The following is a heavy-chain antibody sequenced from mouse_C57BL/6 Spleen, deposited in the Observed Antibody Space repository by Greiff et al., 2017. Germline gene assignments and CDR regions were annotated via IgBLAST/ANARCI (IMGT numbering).Heavy chain of an antibody. CDR3: ASLSNPYYAMDY. CDR2: ISSGSSTI. V-gene: IGHV5-17*01. CDR1: GFTFSDYG. Sequence: DVMLVESGGGLVKPGGSLKLSCAASGFTFSDYGMHWVRQAPEKGLEWVAYISSGSSTIYYADTVKGRFTISRDNAKNTLFLQMTSLRSEDTAMYYCASLSNPYYAMDYWGQGTSVTVSS. D-gene: IGHD2-5*01. J-gene: IGHJ4*01.